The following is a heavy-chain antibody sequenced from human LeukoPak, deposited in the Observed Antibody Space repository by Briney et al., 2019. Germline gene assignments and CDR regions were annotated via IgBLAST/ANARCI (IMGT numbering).Heavy chain of an antibody. CDR1: GFTFSSYG. CDR2: IRYDGSNK. D-gene: IGHD3-22*01. J-gene: IGHJ4*02. V-gene: IGHV3-30*02. CDR3: AKANQRITMIVVVISPYYFDY. Sequence: GGSLRLSCAASGFTFSSYGMHWVRQAPGKGLEWVAFIRYDGSNKYYADSVKGRFTISRDNSKNTLYLQMNSLRAEDTAVYYCAKANQRITMIVVVISPYYFDYWGQGTLVTVSS.